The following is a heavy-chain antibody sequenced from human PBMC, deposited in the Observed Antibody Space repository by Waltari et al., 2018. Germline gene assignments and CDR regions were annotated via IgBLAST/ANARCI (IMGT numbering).Heavy chain of an antibody. Sequence: QVQLVQSGGEVKKPGASVKVSCKTSGYIFAVYGIAWVRQAPGQGLEWLGWISTANGNTKYAQRFQGRVSMTRDTSTSTVYMDMTNLKSDDTAVYYCARPRLDYDTSQLDYWGHGSGVTVSS. CDR2: ISTANGNT. J-gene: IGHJ4*03. V-gene: IGHV1-18*01. CDR3: ARPRLDYDTSQLDY. CDR1: GYIFAVYG. D-gene: IGHD3-16*01.